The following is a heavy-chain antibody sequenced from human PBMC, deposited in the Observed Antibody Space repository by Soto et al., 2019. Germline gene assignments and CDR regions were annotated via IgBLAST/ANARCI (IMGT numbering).Heavy chain of an antibody. CDR3: ARAQTSGWYVSN. V-gene: IGHV3-7*01. D-gene: IGHD6-19*01. J-gene: IGHJ4*02. CDR1: GLTFSSYW. Sequence: LRLSCAASGLTFSSYWMSWVLQAPGKGLEWVANIKQDGSEKYYVDSVKGRFTISRDNAKNSLYLQMSSLRAEDTAVYYCARAQTSGWYVSNWGQGTLVTVSS. CDR2: IKQDGSEK.